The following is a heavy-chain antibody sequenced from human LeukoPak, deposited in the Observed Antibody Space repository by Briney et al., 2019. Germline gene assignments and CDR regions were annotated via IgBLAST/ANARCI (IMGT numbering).Heavy chain of an antibody. CDR2: IYYSGST. D-gene: IGHD3-22*01. CDR1: GGSISSYY. J-gene: IGHJ2*01. Sequence: SETLSLTCTVSGGSISSYYWSWTRQPPGKGLEWIGYIYYSGSTNYNPSLKSRVTISVDTSKNQFSLKLSSVTAADTAVYYCARARYYDSSGYYYSSYWYFDLWGRGTLVTVSS. CDR3: ARARYYDSSGYYYSSYWYFDL. V-gene: IGHV4-59*01.